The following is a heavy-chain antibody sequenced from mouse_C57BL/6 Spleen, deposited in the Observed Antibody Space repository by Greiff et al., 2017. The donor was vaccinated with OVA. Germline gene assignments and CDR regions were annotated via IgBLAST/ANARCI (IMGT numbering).Heavy chain of an antibody. Sequence: QVQLQQPGAELVKPGASVKMSCKASGYTFTSYWITWVKQRPGQGLEWIGDIYPGSGSTNYNEKFKSKATLTVDTSSSTAYMQLSSLTSEDSAVYYCAREIYYDYEFDYWGQGTTLTVSS. CDR2: IYPGSGST. CDR3: AREIYYDYEFDY. D-gene: IGHD2-4*01. V-gene: IGHV1-55*01. J-gene: IGHJ2*01. CDR1: GYTFTSYW.